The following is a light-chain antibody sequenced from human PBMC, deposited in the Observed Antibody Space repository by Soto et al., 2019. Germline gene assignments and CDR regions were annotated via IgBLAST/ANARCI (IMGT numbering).Light chain of an antibody. CDR3: SSYTGSSTNCV. Sequence: QSALTQPASVSGSPGQSITISRTGTSSDVGDYNYVSWYQQHPGKAPKLMIYGVTNRPSGVSNRFSGSKSGNTASLTISGLQAEDEADYYCSSYTGSSTNCVFATGTKVTVL. V-gene: IGLV2-14*01. CDR2: GVT. CDR1: SSDVGDYNY. J-gene: IGLJ1*01.